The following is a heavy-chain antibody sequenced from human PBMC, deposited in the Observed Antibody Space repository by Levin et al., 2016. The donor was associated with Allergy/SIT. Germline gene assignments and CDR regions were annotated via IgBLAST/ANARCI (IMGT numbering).Heavy chain of an antibody. V-gene: IGHV1-2*02. J-gene: IGHJ6*02. CDR2: INPNGGGT. CDR1: GYTFTSYD. D-gene: IGHD2-2*01. Sequence: ASVKVSCKASGYTFTSYDINWVRQATGQGLEWMGWINPNGGGTYYVQKFQGRVTMTRDTSISTAYMDLNRLTSDDTAVYYCAILVPAGVIDVWGQGTTVTVSS. CDR3: AILVPAGVIDV.